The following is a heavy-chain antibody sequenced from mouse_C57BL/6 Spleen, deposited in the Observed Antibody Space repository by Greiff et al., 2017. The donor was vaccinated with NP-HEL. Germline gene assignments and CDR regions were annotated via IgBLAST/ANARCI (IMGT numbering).Heavy chain of an antibody. J-gene: IGHJ2*01. D-gene: IGHD1-1*01. CDR1: GYTFTSYW. CDR3: ARRGLDGSSVDY. CDR2: IYPSDSET. Sequence: QVQLQQPGAELVRPGSSVKLSCKASGYTFTSYWMDWVKQRPGQGLEWIGNIYPSDSETHYNQKFKDKATLTVDKSSSTAYMQLSSLTSEDSAVYYCARRGLDGSSVDYWGQGTTLTVSS. V-gene: IGHV1-61*01.